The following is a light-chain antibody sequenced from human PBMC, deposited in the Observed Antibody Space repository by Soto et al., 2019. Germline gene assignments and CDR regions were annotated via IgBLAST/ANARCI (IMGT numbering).Light chain of an antibody. J-gene: IGLJ2*01. CDR3: GSKAGSNKHVV. V-gene: IGLV2-8*01. CDR2: EFT. CDR1: NSDIGDSNS. Sequence: QSALTQPPSASGSPGQSVTISCAGSNSDIGDSNSVSWYQQHPCKAPKLLISEFTKRPSGVPDRFSGSKSGNTASLTVSGLRAEDEADYYCGSKAGSNKHVVFGGGTKVTV.